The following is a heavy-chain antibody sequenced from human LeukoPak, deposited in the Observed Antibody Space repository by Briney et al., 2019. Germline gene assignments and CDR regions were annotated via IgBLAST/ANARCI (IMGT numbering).Heavy chain of an antibody. CDR2: ISWKSDRI. V-gene: IGHV3-9*01. CDR3: AKVGL. CDR1: GFIFGDYA. Sequence: PGGSLRLSCVASGFIFGDYAMHWVWHTPEKGLEWVSGISWKSDRIVYADSVKGRFTISRDNAKKTLYLQMNNLRPDDTALYYCAKVGLWGQGTLVTVSS. J-gene: IGHJ4*02.